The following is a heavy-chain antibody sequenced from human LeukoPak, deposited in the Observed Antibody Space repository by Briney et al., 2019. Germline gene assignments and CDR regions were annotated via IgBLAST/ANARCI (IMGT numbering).Heavy chain of an antibody. Sequence: PSETLSLTCAVYGGSFSGYYWSWIRQPPGKGLEWIGEINHSGSTNYNPSLKSRVTISVDTSKNQFSLKLSSVTAADTAVYYCARRRATVTTRGYYFDYWGQGTLVTVSS. D-gene: IGHD4-17*01. CDR1: GGSFSGYY. CDR3: ARRRATVTTRGYYFDY. V-gene: IGHV4-34*01. CDR2: INHSGST. J-gene: IGHJ4*02.